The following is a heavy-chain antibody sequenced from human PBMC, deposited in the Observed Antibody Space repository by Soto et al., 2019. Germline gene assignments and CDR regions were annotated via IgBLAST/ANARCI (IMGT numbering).Heavy chain of an antibody. CDR3: AKDIQGRGATTGDDAFDI. CDR2: ISSSGGTT. V-gene: IGHV3-23*01. J-gene: IGHJ3*02. D-gene: IGHD1-1*01. CDR1: EFTFSNYA. Sequence: TVGSQRLCRVGAEFTFSNYAINWVRQAPGEGPEWVSLISSSGGTTYYADSVKGRFSISRDNSKNTLYLQMNSLRVEDTAIYYCAKDIQGRGATTGDDAFDIWGQGTMVTVSS.